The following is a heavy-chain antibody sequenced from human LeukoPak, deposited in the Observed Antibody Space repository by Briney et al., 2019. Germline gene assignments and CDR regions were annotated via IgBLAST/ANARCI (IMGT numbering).Heavy chain of an antibody. CDR2: MHDSGTN. Sequence: SETLSLTCSVSGVSISSYYWSWLRQPPGMGRGWIGVMHDSGTNFSNPTLKSRATLPVDTSNKQFSLRLTSVTLTTTPNYYLATCKRINGWYVHDYWGQGTLVTVSS. CDR3: ATCKRINGWYVHDY. D-gene: IGHD6-19*01. V-gene: IGHV4-59*01. CDR1: GVSISSYY. J-gene: IGHJ4*02.